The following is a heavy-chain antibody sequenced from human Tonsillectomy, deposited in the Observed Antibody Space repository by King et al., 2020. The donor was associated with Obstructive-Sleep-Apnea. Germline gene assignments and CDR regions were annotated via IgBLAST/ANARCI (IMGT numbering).Heavy chain of an antibody. Sequence: VQLVESGGGLVQPGGSLRLFCAASGYSFSDYYIDWVRQAPGKGLEGVGLIWKKTKNYSKDYAASVGDRFTNSRDDPKKSVYLQMNSLKTEDTAVYYCVRVNYYDAVGDSLDAFDIWGHGTMVTVSS. D-gene: IGHD3-16*01. CDR1: GYSFSDYY. J-gene: IGHJ3*02. V-gene: IGHV3-72*01. CDR2: IWKKTKNYSK. CDR3: VRVNYYDAVGDSLDAFDI.